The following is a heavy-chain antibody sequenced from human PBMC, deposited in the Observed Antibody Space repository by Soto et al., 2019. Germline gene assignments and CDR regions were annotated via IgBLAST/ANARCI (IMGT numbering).Heavy chain of an antibody. CDR1: GLTFSSYS. CDR3: ARNRNPYLKIHGMDV. V-gene: IGHV3-21*01. Sequence: PGGSLRLSCAPSGLTFSSYSMNWVRQAPGKGLEWVASISSGSHYIYYADSVTGRFTISRDNARDLVSLQMDSLRVEDTAVYYCARNRNPYLKIHGMDVWGRGTTVTVSS. CDR2: ISSGSHYI. J-gene: IGHJ6*02. D-gene: IGHD1-26*01.